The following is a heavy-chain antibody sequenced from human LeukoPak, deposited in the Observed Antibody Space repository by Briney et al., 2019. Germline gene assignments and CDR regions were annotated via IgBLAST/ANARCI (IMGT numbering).Heavy chain of an antibody. V-gene: IGHV1-3*01. D-gene: IGHD1-26*01. J-gene: IGHJ4*02. CDR2: INAGNGNT. Sequence: ASVKVSCKASGYTFTSYAMHWVRQAPGQRLEWMGWINAGNGNTKYSQKFQGRVTITRDTSASTAYMELSSLRSEDTAVYYCARNGLAQWELLSYWGQGTLVIVSS. CDR1: GYTFTSYA. CDR3: ARNGLAQWELLSY.